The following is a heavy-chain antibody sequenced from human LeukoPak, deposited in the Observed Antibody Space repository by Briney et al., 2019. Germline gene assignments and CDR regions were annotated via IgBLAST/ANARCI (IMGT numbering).Heavy chain of an antibody. CDR1: GYTFTGYY. J-gene: IGHJ4*02. CDR2: ITAYNGNT. D-gene: IGHD3-22*01. Sequence: VASVKVSCKGSGYTFTGYYMHWVRQAPGQGLEWMGWITAYNGNTNYAQKLQGRVTMTTDTSTSTAYMELRSLRSDDTAVYYCAREQYYYDNSGYYDFWGQGTQVTVSS. V-gene: IGHV1-18*04. CDR3: AREQYYYDNSGYYDF.